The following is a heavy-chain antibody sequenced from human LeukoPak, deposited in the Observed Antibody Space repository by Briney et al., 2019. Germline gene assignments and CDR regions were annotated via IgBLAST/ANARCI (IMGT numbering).Heavy chain of an antibody. CDR2: IYYSGSI. Sequence: SETLSLTCTVSGGSVSSGSYYWIWIRQAPGKGLEWIGNIYYSGSIKYNPSLKSRVTISGDTSKNQLSLRLRSVTAADTAVYYCARDGWFGASRAFDIWGQGTLVTVSS. CDR3: ARDGWFGASRAFDI. D-gene: IGHD3-10*01. CDR1: GGSVSSGSYY. J-gene: IGHJ3*02. V-gene: IGHV4-61*01.